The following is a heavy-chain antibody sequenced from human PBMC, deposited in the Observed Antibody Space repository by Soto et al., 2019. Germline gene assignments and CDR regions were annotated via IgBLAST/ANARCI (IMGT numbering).Heavy chain of an antibody. V-gene: IGHV4-59*01. CDR1: IGSIRTSY. D-gene: IGHD2-21*01. J-gene: IGHJ3*02. CDR2: IHISGNI. Sequence: QVQLQESGPGLVKPSETLFLTCTVPIGSIRTSYWIWIRQFPGKRLEWIVLIHISGNIISNPSLKSRVTISMDTSQNQLSLRLTSVTSADTVMYYCARLQYTVVIPIYMWGIGTMVTVSS. CDR3: ARLQYTVVIPIYM.